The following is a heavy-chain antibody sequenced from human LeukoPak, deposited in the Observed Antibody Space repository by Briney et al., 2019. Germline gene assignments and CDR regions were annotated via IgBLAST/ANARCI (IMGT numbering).Heavy chain of an antibody. CDR3: ARAGYDILTCYSY. Sequence: EASVKVSCKASGYTFTSYYMHWVRQAPGQGLEWMGIINPSGGSTSYAQKFQGRVTMTTDTSTSTAYMELRSLRSDDTAVYYCARAGYDILTCYSYWGQGTLVTVSS. J-gene: IGHJ4*02. D-gene: IGHD3-9*01. V-gene: IGHV1-46*01. CDR1: GYTFTSYY. CDR2: INPSGGST.